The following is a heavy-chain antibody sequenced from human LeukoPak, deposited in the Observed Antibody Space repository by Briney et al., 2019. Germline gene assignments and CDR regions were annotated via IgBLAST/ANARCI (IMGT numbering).Heavy chain of an antibody. Sequence: SETLSLTCTVSGGSISSHYWSWIRQPPGKGLEWIGYIYYSGSTNYNPSLKSRVTISVDTSKNQFSLKLSSVTAADTAVYYCARGGTSDTAMVTLDYWGQGTLVTVPS. CDR3: ARGGTSDTAMVTLDY. V-gene: IGHV4-59*11. CDR2: IYYSGST. CDR1: GGSISSHY. D-gene: IGHD5-18*01. J-gene: IGHJ4*02.